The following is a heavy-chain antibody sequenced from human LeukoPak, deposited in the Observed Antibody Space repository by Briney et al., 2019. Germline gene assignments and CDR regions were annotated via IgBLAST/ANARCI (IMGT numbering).Heavy chain of an antibody. CDR3: ARRSGSTFSYYFDY. Sequence: GGSLRLSCAASGCSFSGSWMHWVRQAPGKGLVWVSLISSDGSTTTYADSVKGRFTISRDNAKNTVYLQMNSLRAEDTAVYYCARRSGSTFSYYFDYWGQGTLVTVSS. J-gene: IGHJ4*02. CDR2: ISSDGSTT. CDR1: GCSFSGSW. D-gene: IGHD3-10*01. V-gene: IGHV3-74*03.